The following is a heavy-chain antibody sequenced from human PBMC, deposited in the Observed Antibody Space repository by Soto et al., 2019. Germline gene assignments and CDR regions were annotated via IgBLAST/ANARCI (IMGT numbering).Heavy chain of an antibody. J-gene: IGHJ6*02. Sequence: QVQLVQSGAEVKKPGSSVKVSCKASGGNFASYAIFWVRQAPGQGLEWIGGIIPIFGTPTFAQKFQGRVTIKADKPTNTAYMEMNSLRFEDTAVYYCARSEGGYFYGMDVWGQGTTVTVSS. D-gene: IGHD3-9*01. CDR1: GGNFASYA. CDR3: ARSEGGYFYGMDV. CDR2: IIPIFGTP. V-gene: IGHV1-69*06.